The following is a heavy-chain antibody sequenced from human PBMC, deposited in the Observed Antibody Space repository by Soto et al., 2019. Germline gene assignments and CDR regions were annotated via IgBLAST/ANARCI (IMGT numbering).Heavy chain of an antibody. D-gene: IGHD3-22*01. Sequence: GGSLRLSCAASGFTFSSYAMSWVRQAPGKGLEWVSAISGSGGSTYYADSVKGRFTISRDNSKNTLYLQMNSLRAEDTAVYYCAKREGAVYYYDSSGYYGNWFDPWGQGTLVTVSS. CDR3: AKREGAVYYYDSSGYYGNWFDP. V-gene: IGHV3-23*01. J-gene: IGHJ5*02. CDR1: GFTFSSYA. CDR2: ISGSGGST.